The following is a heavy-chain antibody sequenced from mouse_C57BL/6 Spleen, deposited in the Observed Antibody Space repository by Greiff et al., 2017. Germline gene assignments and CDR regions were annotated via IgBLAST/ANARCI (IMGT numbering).Heavy chain of an antibody. CDR2: ILPGSGST. D-gene: IGHD2-1*01. V-gene: IGHV1-9*01. Sequence: QVQLKQSGAELMKPGASVKLSCKATGYTFTGYWIEWVKQRPGHGLEWIGEILPGSGSTNYNEKFKGKATFTADTSSNTAYMQLSSLTTEDSAIYYCASSLIYYGNYDSFAYWGQGTLVTVSA. CDR1: GYTFTGYW. J-gene: IGHJ3*01. CDR3: ASSLIYYGNYDSFAY.